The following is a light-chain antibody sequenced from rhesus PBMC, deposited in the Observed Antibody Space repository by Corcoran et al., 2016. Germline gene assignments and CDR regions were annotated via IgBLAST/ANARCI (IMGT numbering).Light chain of an antibody. V-gene: IGKV1-22*01. CDR1: QGISSW. Sequence: DIQMTQSPSSLSASVGDTVTITCRASQGISSWLAWYQPKPGNAPKLLIYKASSLQSGVPSRFSGSGSGTDCTRTISSLQSEEFATYYCQQYSSRPYSFGQGTKVEIK. J-gene: IGKJ2*01. CDR3: QQYSSRPYS. CDR2: KAS.